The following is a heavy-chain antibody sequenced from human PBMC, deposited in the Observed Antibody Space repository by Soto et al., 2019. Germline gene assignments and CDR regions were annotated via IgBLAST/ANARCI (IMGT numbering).Heavy chain of an antibody. V-gene: IGHV4-59*01. J-gene: IGHJ4*02. CDR1: GGSISSYY. CDR2: IYHTGST. CDR3: ARDYYDSSGPWFFDY. D-gene: IGHD3-22*01. Sequence: SETLSLTCTVSGGSISSYYWSWVRQPPGKGLEWIGYIYHTGSTNYNPSLKSRVTISVDTSKNQFSLKLSSVTAADTAVYYCARDYYDSSGPWFFDYWGQGTLVTVSS.